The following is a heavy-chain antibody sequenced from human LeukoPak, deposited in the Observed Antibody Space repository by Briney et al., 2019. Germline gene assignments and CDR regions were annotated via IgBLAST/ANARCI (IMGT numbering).Heavy chain of an antibody. CDR1: GVTFSSYA. CDR2: IIPIFGTA. J-gene: IGHJ5*02. CDR3: ARENQPSITIFGVPGANWFDP. Sequence: ASVKVSCKASGVTFSSYAISWVRQAPGQGLEWMGGIIPIFGTANYAQKFQGRVTITTDESTSTAYMELSSLRSEDTAVYYCARENQPSITIFGVPGANWFDPWGQATLVTDSS. D-gene: IGHD3-3*01. V-gene: IGHV1-69*05.